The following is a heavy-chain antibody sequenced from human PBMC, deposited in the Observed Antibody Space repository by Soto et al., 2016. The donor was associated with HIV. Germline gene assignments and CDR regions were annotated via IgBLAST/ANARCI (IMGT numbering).Heavy chain of an antibody. J-gene: IGHJ3*02. CDR1: GYTFTRYY. CDR2: IIPIFGTA. D-gene: IGHD2-21*02. CDR3: ARGVGGGDCYSDAFDI. Sequence: QVQLVQSGAEVKKPGASVEVSCKASGYTFTRYYMHWVRQAPGQGLEWMGGIIPIFGTANYAQKFQGRVTITADESTSTAYMELSSLRSEDTAVYYCARGVGGGDCYSDAFDIWGQGTMVTVSS. V-gene: IGHV1-69*01.